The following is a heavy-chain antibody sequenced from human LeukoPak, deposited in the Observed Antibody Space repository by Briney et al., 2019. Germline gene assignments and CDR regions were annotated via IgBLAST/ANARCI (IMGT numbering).Heavy chain of an antibody. J-gene: IGHJ4*02. CDR3: VRGSKGYSSTRPQAEFDY. Sequence: ASVKVSCKASGYTFTSYGISWVRQAPGQGFEWMGWISAYNGNTNYAQKFQGRVTMTTDTSTSTAYMELNSLRSDDTAVYYCVRGSKGYSSTRPQAEFDYWGQGTLVTVSS. V-gene: IGHV1-18*01. D-gene: IGHD6-13*01. CDR1: GYTFTSYG. CDR2: ISAYNGNT.